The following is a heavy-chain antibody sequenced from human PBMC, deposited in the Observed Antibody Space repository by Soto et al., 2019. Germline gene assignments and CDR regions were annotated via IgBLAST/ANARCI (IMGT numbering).Heavy chain of an antibody. Sequence: GGSLRLSCAASGFTFSDYYMSWIRQAPGKGLEWVSYISSSGSTIYYADSVKGRFTISRDNAKNSLYLQMNSLRAEDTAVYYCAGWYILPTVYYYMDVWGKGTTVTVSS. J-gene: IGHJ6*03. CDR3: AGWYILPTVYYYMDV. CDR1: GFTFSDYY. D-gene: IGHD6-19*01. V-gene: IGHV3-11*01. CDR2: ISSSGSTI.